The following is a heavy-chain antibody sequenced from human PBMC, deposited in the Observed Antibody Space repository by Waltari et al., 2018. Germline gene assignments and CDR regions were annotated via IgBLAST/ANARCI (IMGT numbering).Heavy chain of an antibody. CDR3: VRQVGTNWLDP. D-gene: IGHD1-26*01. CDR2: IYPGDSET. V-gene: IGHV5-51*01. CDR1: GSTFTNYW. Sequence: DVQLVQSGAEVKKPGQSLKISCQVSGSTFTNYWIGWVRQLPGKGLEWMGIIYPGDSETTYSPSFEGRVTISVDKSTSTAYLQWSSLKASDTAMYYCVRQVGTNWLDPWGQGTQVTVSS. J-gene: IGHJ5*02.